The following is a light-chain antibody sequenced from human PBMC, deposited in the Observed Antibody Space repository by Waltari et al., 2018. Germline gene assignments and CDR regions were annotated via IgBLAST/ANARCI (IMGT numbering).Light chain of an antibody. CDR3: QQRSNWPPS. V-gene: IGKV3-11*01. J-gene: IGKJ1*01. Sequence: EIVLTQSPATPSLSPGERATLPGGASESVNKYLAWYQQKPGQAPRLLIYDASNRAAGIPARFSGRGSGTDFTLTISSLEPEDFAVYYCQQRSNWPPSFGQGTKVEIK. CDR2: DAS. CDR1: ESVNKY.